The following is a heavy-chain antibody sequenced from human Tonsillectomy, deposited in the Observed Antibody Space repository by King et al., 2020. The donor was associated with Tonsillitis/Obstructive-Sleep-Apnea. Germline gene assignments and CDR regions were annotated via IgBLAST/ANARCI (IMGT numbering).Heavy chain of an antibody. D-gene: IGHD3-10*01. CDR3: ARGITMVQGVIIFNWFDP. CDR2: IWCDGSNK. V-gene: IGHV3-33*01. J-gene: IGHJ5*02. CDR1: GCTFSSYG. Sequence: VQLVESGGGVGQPGRSLRLSCGASGCTFSSYGMDWVLQAPGKGLGWGAVIWCDGSNKYVADCVKGRFTISRDNSKNTLYLQMNSLRAEDTAVYYCARGITMVQGVIIFNWFDPWGQGTLVTVSS.